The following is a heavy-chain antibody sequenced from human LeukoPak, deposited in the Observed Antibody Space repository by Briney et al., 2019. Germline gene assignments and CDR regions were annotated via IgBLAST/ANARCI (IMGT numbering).Heavy chain of an antibody. V-gene: IGHV3-23*01. CDR1: GFTFRNYA. J-gene: IGHJ4*02. D-gene: IGHD4/OR15-4a*01. Sequence: GESLRLSCAASGFTFRNYAMAWVRQAPGKGLEWVSTLGGGDESTYYADSVRGRFIISRDTSKSTLYLQMNSLRAEDTAVYYCAKGCGRSRFSSFDYWGLGALVTVSS. CDR2: LGGGDEST. CDR3: AKGCGRSRFSSFDY.